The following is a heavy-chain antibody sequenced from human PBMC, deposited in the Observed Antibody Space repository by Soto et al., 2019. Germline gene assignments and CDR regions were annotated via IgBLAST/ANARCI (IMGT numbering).Heavy chain of an antibody. CDR3: ARDPLGRPFRDGYNLAYYYGMDV. Sequence: SVKVSCKASGGTFSSYAISWVRQAPGQGLEWMGGIIPIFGTANYAQKFQVRVTITGDASTSTAYIELSSLRSEDTALYYCARDPLGRPFRDGYNLAYYYGMDVWGQGTTVTVSS. J-gene: IGHJ6*02. D-gene: IGHD5-12*01. CDR1: GGTFSSYA. CDR2: IIPIFGTA. V-gene: IGHV1-69*13.